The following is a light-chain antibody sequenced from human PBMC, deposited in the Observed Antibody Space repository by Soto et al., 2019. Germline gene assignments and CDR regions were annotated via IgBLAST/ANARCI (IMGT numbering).Light chain of an antibody. CDR2: RNN. Sequence: QSALTQPPSASGTPGQRVTISCSGSSSNIGSNYVYWYQQLPGTAPKLLIYRNNQRPSGVPDRFSGSKSGTSASLAISGLRSEDEAGYYCAAWDDSLSGPLVFGTGTKVTVL. V-gene: IGLV1-47*01. CDR3: AAWDDSLSGPLV. CDR1: SSNIGSNY. J-gene: IGLJ1*01.